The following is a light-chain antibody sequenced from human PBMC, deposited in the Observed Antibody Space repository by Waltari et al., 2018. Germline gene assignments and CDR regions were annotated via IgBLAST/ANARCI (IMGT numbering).Light chain of an antibody. CDR3: CSYAAPSDFVV. Sequence: QSALTQAASVSGSPGQPIPISCTGPTSDIGDHALVSWYQQYPGKAPKVIIYELNKRPSVVSNRLSGSKSGNAASLTISGRQADDEAYYYCCSYAAPSDFVVLGGGTRLTVL. V-gene: IGLV2-23*02. CDR1: TSDIGDHAL. CDR2: ELN. J-gene: IGLJ2*01.